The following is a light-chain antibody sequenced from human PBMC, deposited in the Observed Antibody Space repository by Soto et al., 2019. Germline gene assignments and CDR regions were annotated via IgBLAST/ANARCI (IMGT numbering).Light chain of an antibody. CDR2: GAS. Sequence: EIVMTQSPDTLSVSLGERATLSCRASQSVSSNLAWYQQKPGQVPRLLIYGASTRATGVPARFSGSGSGKEFTLTISSLQTEDFAVYYCQHYNNWPPWTFGQGTKVEVK. J-gene: IGKJ1*01. CDR1: QSVSSN. CDR3: QHYNNWPPWT. V-gene: IGKV3-15*01.